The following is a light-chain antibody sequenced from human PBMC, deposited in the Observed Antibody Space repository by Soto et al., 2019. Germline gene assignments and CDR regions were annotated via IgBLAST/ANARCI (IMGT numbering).Light chain of an antibody. V-gene: IGLV1-44*01. CDR1: SSSIERNT. CDR3: ATWDDSLNILYV. CDR2: LNS. Sequence: QSVLTQPPSACVTPGQRFTISCSGDSSSIERNTVSWYQQLPGMAPKLLLYLNSRRPSGVPDRFSGSKSGPSASLAIGGLQVEDEAEYYWATWDDSLNILYVFGTGTKVTVL. J-gene: IGLJ1*01.